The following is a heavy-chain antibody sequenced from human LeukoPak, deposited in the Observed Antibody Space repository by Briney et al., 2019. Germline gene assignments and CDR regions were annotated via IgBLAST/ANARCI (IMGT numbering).Heavy chain of an antibody. D-gene: IGHD1-26*01. CDR3: ARGRYSRSYYY. CDR2: INHSGST. V-gene: IGHV4-34*01. CDR1: GGSFSGYY. Sequence: SETLSLTCAVYGGSFSGYYWSWIRQPPGKGLEWIGEINHSGSTNYNPSLKSRVTILVDTSKNQFSLKLSSVTAADTAVYYCARGRYSRSYYYWGQGTLVTVSS. J-gene: IGHJ4*02.